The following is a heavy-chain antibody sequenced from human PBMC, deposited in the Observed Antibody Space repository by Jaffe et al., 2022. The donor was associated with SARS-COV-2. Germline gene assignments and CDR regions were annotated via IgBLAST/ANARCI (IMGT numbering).Heavy chain of an antibody. J-gene: IGHJ3*01. Sequence: EVQLVESGGGLVKPGGSLRLSCAASGFTFTNYNMNWVRQAPGKGLEWVSSISTSSTYIYYADSVKGRFTISRDNAKKSLYLRMNSLRAEDTALYYCARSNNYYGSGNHAFDVWGQGTMVTVSP. V-gene: IGHV3-21*01. CDR2: ISTSSTYI. CDR3: ARSNNYYGSGNHAFDV. D-gene: IGHD3-10*01. CDR1: GFTFTNYN.